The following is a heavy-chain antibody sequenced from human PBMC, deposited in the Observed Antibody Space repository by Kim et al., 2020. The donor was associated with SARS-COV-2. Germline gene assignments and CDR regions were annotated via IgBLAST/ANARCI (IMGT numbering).Heavy chain of an antibody. CDR1: GGSISSYY. Sequence: SETLSLTCTVSGGSISSYYWSWIRQPPGKGLEWIGYIYYSGSTNYNPSLKSRVTISVDTSKNQFSLKLSSVTAADTAVYYCARHEEVLLGFGEFLFDPWGQGTLVTVSS. CDR3: ARHEEVLLGFGEFLFDP. D-gene: IGHD3-10*01. V-gene: IGHV4-59*08. J-gene: IGHJ5*02. CDR2: IYYSGST.